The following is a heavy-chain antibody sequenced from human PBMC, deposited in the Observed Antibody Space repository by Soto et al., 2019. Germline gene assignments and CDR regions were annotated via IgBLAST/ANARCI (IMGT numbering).Heavy chain of an antibody. D-gene: IGHD3-16*01. CDR1: GYTFTSYG. CDR3: ARVRLGEHYYYYYGMDV. V-gene: IGHV1-18*01. CDR2: ISAYNGNT. J-gene: IGHJ6*02. Sequence: ASVKVSCKASGYTFTSYGISWVRQAPGQGLEWMGWISAYNGNTNYAQKLQGRVTMTTDTSTSTAYMELRSLRSDDTAVYYCARVRLGEHYYYYYGMDVWGQGTTVTVS.